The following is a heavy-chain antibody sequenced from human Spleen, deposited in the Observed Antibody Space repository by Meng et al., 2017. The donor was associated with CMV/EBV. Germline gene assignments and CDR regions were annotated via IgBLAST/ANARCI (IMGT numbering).Heavy chain of an antibody. V-gene: IGHV3-23*01. Sequence: GESLKISCAASGFAINSFAMSWVRQAPGQGLEWVSAITSSGGNTYYADFVRGRFSISRDNSKNMLFLQINTLRAEDTAVYYCAGPRLWGQGIQVTVSS. J-gene: IGHJ4*02. CDR3: AGPRL. CDR1: GFAINSFA. CDR2: ITSSGGNT.